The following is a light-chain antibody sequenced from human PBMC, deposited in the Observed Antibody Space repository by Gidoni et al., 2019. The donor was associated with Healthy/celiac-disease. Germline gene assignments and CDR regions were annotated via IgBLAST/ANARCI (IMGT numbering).Light chain of an antibody. CDR1: QSVSSY. CDR3: QQRSDWPPEYT. CDR2: DAS. V-gene: IGKV3-11*01. Sequence: EIMLTQSPATLSLSPGERATRSCRASQSVSSYLAWYQQKPGQAPRLLIYDASNRATGIPARFSGSGSGTDFTLTISSLEPEDFAVYYCQQRSDWPPEYTFGQGTKLEIK. J-gene: IGKJ2*01.